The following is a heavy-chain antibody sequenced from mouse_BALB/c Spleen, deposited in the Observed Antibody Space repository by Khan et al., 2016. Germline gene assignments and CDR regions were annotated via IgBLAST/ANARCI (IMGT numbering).Heavy chain of an antibody. CDR3: ARIKKIVATYFDY. CDR1: GCTFTSYW. V-gene: IGHV1S81*02. D-gene: IGHD1-1*01. CDR2: TNPTNGRT. Sequence: QVQLQESGAELVKAGASVKMSCKASGCTFTSYWMHWVKQRLGQGLEWFAETNPTNGRTYYNEKFKSKATMTGEKSSSTAYMLLSGPTFEDSAVYYCARIKKIVATYFDYWGQGTTLTVSS. J-gene: IGHJ2*01.